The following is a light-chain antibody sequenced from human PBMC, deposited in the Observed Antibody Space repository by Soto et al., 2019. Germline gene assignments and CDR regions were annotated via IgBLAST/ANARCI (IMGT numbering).Light chain of an antibody. CDR3: QQYGSSPQYT. CDR1: QSVSSSY. J-gene: IGKJ2*01. Sequence: EIVLTQSPVTLSLSPGERATLSCRASQSVSSSYLAWYQQKPGQAPRLLIYGASSRATGIPDRFSGSGSGTDFTLTISRLEPEDFAVYYCQQYGSSPQYTFGQGTK. CDR2: GAS. V-gene: IGKV3-20*01.